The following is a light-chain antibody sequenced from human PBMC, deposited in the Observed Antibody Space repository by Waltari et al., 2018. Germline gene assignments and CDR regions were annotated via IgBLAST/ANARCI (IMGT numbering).Light chain of an antibody. CDR3: QQSYSTPPDT. J-gene: IGKJ2*01. CDR2: AAS. CDR1: QSISSY. V-gene: IGKV1-39*01. Sequence: DIQMTQSPSSLSASVGDRVTITCRASQSISSYLNWYQQKPGKALKLLIYAASSLQIGVPSRCSGSGSETDFTFTISSLQPEDFATYYCQQSYSTPPDTFGQGTKLEIK.